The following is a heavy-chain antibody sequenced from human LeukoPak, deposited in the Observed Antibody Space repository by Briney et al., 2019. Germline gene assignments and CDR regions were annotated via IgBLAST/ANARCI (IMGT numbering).Heavy chain of an antibody. CDR2: IKEDGSEK. Sequence: GGSLRLSCAASGFTFNRYWMSWVRQAPGKGLEWVANIKEDGSEKIYVDSVKGRFTISRDNAKNSLFLQMNSLRAEDTAVYYCVGEWQSYKELWLYDFWGQGTLVTVSS. D-gene: IGHD3/OR15-3a*01. CDR1: GFTFNRYW. J-gene: IGHJ4*02. CDR3: VGEWQSYKELWLYDF. V-gene: IGHV3-7*01.